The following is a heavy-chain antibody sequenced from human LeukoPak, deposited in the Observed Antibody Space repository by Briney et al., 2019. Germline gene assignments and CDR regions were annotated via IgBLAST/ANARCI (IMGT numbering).Heavy chain of an antibody. Sequence: ASVKVSCKASGYTFTSYGISWVRQAPGQGLEWMGWISAYNGNTNYAQKLQGRVTMTTDTSTSTAYMELRSLRSDDTAVYYCAREGYSSSWSYYYYMDVWGKGTTVTVSS. V-gene: IGHV1-18*01. CDR3: AREGYSSSWSYYYYMDV. CDR2: ISAYNGNT. D-gene: IGHD6-13*01. CDR1: GYTFTSYG. J-gene: IGHJ6*03.